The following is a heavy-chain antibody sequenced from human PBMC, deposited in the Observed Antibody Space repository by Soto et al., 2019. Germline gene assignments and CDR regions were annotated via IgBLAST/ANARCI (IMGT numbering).Heavy chain of an antibody. CDR2: ISWNSGSI. D-gene: IGHD6-13*01. V-gene: IGHV3-9*01. CDR1: GFTFDDYA. CDR3: AKDSSSRYSMGSDY. J-gene: IGHJ4*02. Sequence: EVQLVESGGGLVQPGRSLRLSCAASGFTFDDYAMHWVRQAPGKGLEWVSGISWNSGSIGYADSVKGRFTISRDNAKHSLYLQMNSLRAEDTALYYCAKDSSSRYSMGSDYWGQGTLVTVSS.